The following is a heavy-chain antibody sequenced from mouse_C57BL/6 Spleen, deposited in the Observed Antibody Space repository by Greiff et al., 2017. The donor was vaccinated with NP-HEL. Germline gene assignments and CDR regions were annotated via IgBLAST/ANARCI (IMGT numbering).Heavy chain of an antibody. D-gene: IGHD2-3*01. CDR1: GFTFSNYW. CDR3: TENDGYYTWFAY. J-gene: IGHJ3*01. CDR2: IRLKSDNYAT. Sequence: EVKLEESGGGLVQPGGSMKLSCVASGFTFSNYWMNWVRQSPEKGLEWVAQIRLKSDNYATHYAESVKGWFTISRDDSKSSVYLQMNNLRAEDTGIYYCTENDGYYTWFAYWGQGTLVTVSA. V-gene: IGHV6-3*01.